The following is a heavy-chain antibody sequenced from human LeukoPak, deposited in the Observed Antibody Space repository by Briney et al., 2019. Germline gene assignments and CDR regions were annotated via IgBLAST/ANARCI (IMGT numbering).Heavy chain of an antibody. D-gene: IGHD3-10*01. Sequence: SETLSLTCTVSGGSISSYYWSWIRQPPGKGLEWIGEINHSGSTNYNPSLKSRVTISVDTSKNQFSLKLSSVTAADTAVYYCARHARVKYYGFADYWGQGTLVTVSS. CDR3: ARHARVKYYGFADY. CDR2: INHSGST. CDR1: GGSISSYY. J-gene: IGHJ4*02. V-gene: IGHV4-34*01.